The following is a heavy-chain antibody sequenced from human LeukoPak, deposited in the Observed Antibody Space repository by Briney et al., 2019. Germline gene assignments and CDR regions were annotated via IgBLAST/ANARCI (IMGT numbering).Heavy chain of an antibody. Sequence: GGSLRLSCAASGFTFSSYAMHWVRQAPGKGLEWVAVISYDGSNKYYADSVKSRFTISRDNSKNTLYLQMNSLRAEDTAVYYCARDHVVAARHNYYYGMDVWGQGTTVTVSS. CDR3: ARDHVVAARHNYYYGMDV. J-gene: IGHJ6*02. D-gene: IGHD6-6*01. V-gene: IGHV3-30-3*01. CDR1: GFTFSSYA. CDR2: ISYDGSNK.